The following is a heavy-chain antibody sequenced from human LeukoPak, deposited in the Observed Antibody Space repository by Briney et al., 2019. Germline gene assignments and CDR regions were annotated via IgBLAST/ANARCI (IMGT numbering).Heavy chain of an antibody. D-gene: IGHD5-18*01. Sequence: GGSLRLSCAASGFTVSSNYMSWVRQAPGKGLEWVSVIYSGGSTYYADSVKGRFTISRDNSKNTLYLQMNSLRAEDTAVYYCARSIQLWPHDAFDIWGQGTMVTVSS. CDR3: ARSIQLWPHDAFDI. CDR2: IYSGGST. J-gene: IGHJ3*02. V-gene: IGHV3-66*01. CDR1: GFTVSSNY.